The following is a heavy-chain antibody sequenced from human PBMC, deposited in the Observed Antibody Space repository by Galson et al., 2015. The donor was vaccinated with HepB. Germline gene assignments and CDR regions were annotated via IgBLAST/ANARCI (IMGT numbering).Heavy chain of an antibody. J-gene: IGHJ3*02. CDR1: GYPLTELS. CDR2: FDPDDGET. Sequence: SVKVSCKVSGYPLTELSMHWVRQAPGKGLEWMGGFDPDDGETIYAQKFQGRVTMTEDTSTDTAYMELSSLRSEDTAVYYCATDYPYGAFDIWRQGTMVTGSS. CDR3: ATDYPYGAFDI. V-gene: IGHV1-24*01. D-gene: IGHD4-17*01.